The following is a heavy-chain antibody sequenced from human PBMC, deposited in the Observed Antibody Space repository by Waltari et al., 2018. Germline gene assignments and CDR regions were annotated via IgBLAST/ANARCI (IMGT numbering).Heavy chain of an antibody. CDR1: GFPFSSYN. J-gene: IGHJ3*02. V-gene: IGHV3-21*01. CDR3: ARGGWASNTFDI. CDR2: ISSSSKYI. Sequence: EVQLVESGGGLVKPGGSLRLSCSASGFPFSSYNMNWVRQAPGNGMEWVSFISSSSKYIFDADSVKGRFTISRDNAKNSLWLQMNSLRVEDTAVYYCARGGWASNTFDIWGQGTMVTVSS. D-gene: IGHD3-16*01.